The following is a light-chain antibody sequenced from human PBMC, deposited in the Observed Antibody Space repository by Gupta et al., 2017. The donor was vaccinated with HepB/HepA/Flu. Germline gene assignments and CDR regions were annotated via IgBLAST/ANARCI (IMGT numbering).Light chain of an antibody. Sequence: EIVMTQSPVTLSVSPGERATLSCRASQSVRSNLAWYQQKPGQTPRLLIYGASTRATGFPARFSGSGSGTEFTLTISSLQSEDFAVYYCQQDNSCPRAFGEGTKVEIK. J-gene: IGKJ1*01. CDR2: GAS. V-gene: IGKV3-15*01. CDR3: QQDNSCPRA. CDR1: QSVRSN.